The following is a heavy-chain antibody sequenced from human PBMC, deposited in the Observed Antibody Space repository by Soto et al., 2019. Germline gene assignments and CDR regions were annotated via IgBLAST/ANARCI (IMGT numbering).Heavy chain of an antibody. D-gene: IGHD3-22*01. CDR3: VRVYYYDSSGYFRPADAFDI. CDR2: IYYTGST. V-gene: IGHV4-39*02. Sequence: SETLSLTCTVSGGSISSSSYYWGWIRQPPGKGLEWIGSIYYTGSTYYSPSLKGRVNITLDSSKNQFSLKLSSVTAADTAVYHWVRVYYYDSSGYFRPADAFDIWGQGTRVTVSS. J-gene: IGHJ3*02. CDR1: GGSISSSSYY.